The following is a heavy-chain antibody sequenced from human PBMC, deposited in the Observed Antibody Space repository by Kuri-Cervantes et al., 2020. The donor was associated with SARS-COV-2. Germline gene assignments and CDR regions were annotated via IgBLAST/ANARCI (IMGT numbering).Heavy chain of an antibody. CDR3: ASSGWTNKYYFDY. CDR2: IYTNGST. Sequence: SETLSLTCTVSGGSISSGSCYWSWIRQPAGKGLEWIGRIYTNGSTNYSPSLKSRVTISVDTSKNQFSLKLSSVTAADAAVYCCASSGWTNKYYFDYWGQGTLVTVSS. J-gene: IGHJ4*02. CDR1: GGSISSGSCY. D-gene: IGHD6-19*01. V-gene: IGHV4-61*02.